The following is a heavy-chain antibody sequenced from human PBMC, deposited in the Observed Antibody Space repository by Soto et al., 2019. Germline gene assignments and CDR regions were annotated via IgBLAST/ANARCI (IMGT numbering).Heavy chain of an antibody. Sequence: EVQLVESGGTLVQPGRSLRLSCATSGFMFADYAMHWVRQAPGKGLEWVSGISWNSKSKDYADAVRGRFTISRDNAKKSLYLQMHTLRAEDTALYYCAKDIDSSGRAYYDMDVWGQWTTVTVSS. V-gene: IGHV3-9*01. J-gene: IGHJ6*01. CDR2: ISWNSKSK. D-gene: IGHD3-22*01. CDR3: AKDIDSSGRAYYDMDV. CDR1: GFMFADYA.